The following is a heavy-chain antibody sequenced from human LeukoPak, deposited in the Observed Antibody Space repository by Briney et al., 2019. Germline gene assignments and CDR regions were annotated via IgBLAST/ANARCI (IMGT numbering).Heavy chain of an antibody. V-gene: IGHV1-69*08. CDR2: IDPIFGTS. Sequence: SVRVSCKASGGNLFTYTISWVRQAPGQGLEWMGRIDPIFGTSNYAQQLQDRVTITADKSTNTAYMELSSLRSEDTALYYCARDRYYDSSGKNPFAKYFDHWGQGTLVTVSS. CDR3: ARDRYYDSSGKNPFAKYFDH. J-gene: IGHJ1*01. CDR1: GGNLFTYT. D-gene: IGHD3-22*01.